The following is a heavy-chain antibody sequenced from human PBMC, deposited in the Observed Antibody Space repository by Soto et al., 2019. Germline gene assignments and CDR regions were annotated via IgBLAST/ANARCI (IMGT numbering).Heavy chain of an antibody. V-gene: IGHV1-8*01. D-gene: IGHD2-2*01. Sequence: ASVKVSCKASGYTFTSYDINWVRQATGQGLEWMGWMNPNSGNTGYAQKFQGRVTMTRNTSISKAYKELSSLRSEDTAVYYCARGEYCSSTSCYAGHYYYYYYMDVWGKGTTVTVSS. CDR2: MNPNSGNT. J-gene: IGHJ6*03. CDR1: GYTFTSYD. CDR3: ARGEYCSSTSCYAGHYYYYYYMDV.